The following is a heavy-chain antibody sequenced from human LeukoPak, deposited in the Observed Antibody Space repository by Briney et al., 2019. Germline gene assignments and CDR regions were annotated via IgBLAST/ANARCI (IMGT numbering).Heavy chain of an antibody. J-gene: IGHJ6*03. V-gene: IGHV3-33*01. CDR2: ILHDGSNK. CDR3: ERDRDGGWFNMDV. Sequence: GGSLRLSCAASGFIFSGYGMHWVRQAPGKGLEWVAFILHDGSNKYYADSVKGRFTISRDNSMNTLHLQMDSLRAEDTAVYHCERDRDGGWFNMDVWGKGTTVTVSS. D-gene: IGHD6-19*01. CDR1: GFIFSGYG.